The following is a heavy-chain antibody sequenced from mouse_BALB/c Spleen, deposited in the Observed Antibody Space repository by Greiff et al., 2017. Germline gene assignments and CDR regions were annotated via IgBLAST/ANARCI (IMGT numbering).Heavy chain of an antibody. V-gene: IGHV14-3*02. CDR1: GFNIKDTY. J-gene: IGHJ4*01. D-gene: IGHD2-3*01. Sequence: VQLQQSGAELVKPGASVKLSCTASGFNIKDTYVHWVKQRPEQGLEWIGRIDPANGNTKYDPKFQGKATITADTSSNTAYLQLSSLTSEDTAVYYCAFYDGYSLWGAMDYWGQGTSVTVSS. CDR2: IDPANGNT. CDR3: AFYDGYSLWGAMDY.